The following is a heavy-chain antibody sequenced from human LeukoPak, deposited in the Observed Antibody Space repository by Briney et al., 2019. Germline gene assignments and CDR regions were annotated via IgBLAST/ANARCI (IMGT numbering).Heavy chain of an antibody. Sequence: QPGGSLRLSCAASGFTFSSNGMCWVRQAPGKGLEWVAVIWYDGSNKYYANSVKGRFTISRDNSKNTLYLEMNGLRGEDTAVYYCARSVGATTDWFDPWGQGTQVIVSS. CDR1: GFTFSSNG. V-gene: IGHV3-33*01. CDR2: IWYDGSNK. J-gene: IGHJ5*02. D-gene: IGHD1-26*01. CDR3: ARSVGATTDWFDP.